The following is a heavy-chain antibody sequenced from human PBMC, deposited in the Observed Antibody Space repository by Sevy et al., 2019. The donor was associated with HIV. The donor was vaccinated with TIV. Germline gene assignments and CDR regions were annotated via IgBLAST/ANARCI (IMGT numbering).Heavy chain of an antibody. CDR1: GFTFSIYA. D-gene: IGHD6-25*01. Sequence: GGSLRLSCAASGFTFSIYAMHWVRQAPDKGLEWAAVISYDGGVKYCADSVKRRVTISRDNSKNTLYLQMNSMRPEDTAVYYCARDLPSAVLNPFYYYGLDVWGQGTTVTVSS. CDR3: ARDLPSAVLNPFYYYGLDV. V-gene: IGHV3-30*04. J-gene: IGHJ6*02. CDR2: ISYDGGVK.